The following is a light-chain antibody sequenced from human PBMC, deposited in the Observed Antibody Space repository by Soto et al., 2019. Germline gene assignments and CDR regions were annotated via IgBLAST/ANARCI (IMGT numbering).Light chain of an antibody. J-gene: IGLJ2*01. V-gene: IGLV1-47*01. Sequence: QSVLTQPPSASGTPGQRVTISCSGSSSNIGSNHVYWYQQFPGMAPKLLMYRSDQRPTGVSDRFSGSKSGTSASLAISGLRADDEADYCCSARDDILSGVVFGGGTKLTVL. CDR3: SARDDILSGVV. CDR1: SSNIGSNH. CDR2: RSD.